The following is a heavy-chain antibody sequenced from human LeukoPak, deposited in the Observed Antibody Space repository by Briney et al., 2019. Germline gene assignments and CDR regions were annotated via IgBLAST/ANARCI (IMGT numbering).Heavy chain of an antibody. J-gene: IGHJ5*02. Sequence: ASVKVSCKAPGYTFINYGISWVRQARGQGLEWMGWTSGDNVNTYYAQKFLGRVIMTTDISTTTAYMELRSLRPDDTAVYHCVRDWEWKAARNLFDPWGQGTRVTVSS. CDR3: VRDWEWKAARNLFDP. D-gene: IGHD6-6*01. CDR2: TSGDNVNT. CDR1: GYTFINYG. V-gene: IGHV1-18*01.